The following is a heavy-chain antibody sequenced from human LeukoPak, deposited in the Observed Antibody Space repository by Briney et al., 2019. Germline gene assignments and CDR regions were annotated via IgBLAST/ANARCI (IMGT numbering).Heavy chain of an antibody. Sequence: GGSLRLSCATSGFTFSSYAMSWVRQAPGKGLEWVSAISGSGGSTYYADSVKGRFTISRDNSKNTLYLQMNSLGAEDTAVYYCVVVVPAAPYPPFDYWGQGTLVTVSS. D-gene: IGHD2-2*01. J-gene: IGHJ4*02. CDR3: VVVVPAAPYPPFDY. CDR1: GFTFSSYA. V-gene: IGHV3-23*01. CDR2: ISGSGGST.